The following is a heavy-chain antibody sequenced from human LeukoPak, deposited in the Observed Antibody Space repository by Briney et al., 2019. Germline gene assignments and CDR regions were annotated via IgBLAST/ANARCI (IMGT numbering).Heavy chain of an antibody. CDR2: INHSGST. CDR3: ARTHTRITMVRGNRNWFDP. CDR1: GGSFSGYY. V-gene: IGHV4-34*01. D-gene: IGHD3-10*01. J-gene: IGHJ5*02. Sequence: PSETLSLTCAVYGGSFSGYYWSWIRQPPGKGLEWIGEINHSGSTNYNPSLKSRVTISVDTSKNQFSLKLSSVTAADTAVYYCARTHTRITMVRGNRNWFDPWGQGTLVTVSS.